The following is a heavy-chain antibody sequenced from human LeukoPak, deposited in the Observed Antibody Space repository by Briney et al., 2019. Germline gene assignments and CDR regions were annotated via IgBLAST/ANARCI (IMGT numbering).Heavy chain of an antibody. CDR1: GGSFSGYY. Sequence: PSETLSLTCAVYGGSFSGYYWSWIRQPPGKGLEWIGEINHSGSTNYNPSLKSRVTISVDTSKNQFSLKLSSVTAADTAVYYCARGSLLRLNYYYGMDVWGQGTTVTVSS. J-gene: IGHJ6*02. V-gene: IGHV4-34*01. CDR3: ARGSLLRLNYYYGMDV. D-gene: IGHD3-22*01. CDR2: INHSGST.